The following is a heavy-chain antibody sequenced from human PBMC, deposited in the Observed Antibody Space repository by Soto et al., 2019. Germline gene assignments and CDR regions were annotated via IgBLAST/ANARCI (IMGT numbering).Heavy chain of an antibody. J-gene: IGHJ4*02. CDR1: GFNLGSYW. CDR2: INDYGTTI. Sequence: EVQLVESGGGLVQPGGSLRLSCAASGFNLGSYWMHWVRQAPGKGRVWVSHINDYGTTINYAESVEGRFTISRDDAKSEVYLQMNNLRAEDTAVYYCARGGLEPFDYWGQGALVTVSS. D-gene: IGHD1-1*01. CDR3: ARGGLEPFDY. V-gene: IGHV3-74*01.